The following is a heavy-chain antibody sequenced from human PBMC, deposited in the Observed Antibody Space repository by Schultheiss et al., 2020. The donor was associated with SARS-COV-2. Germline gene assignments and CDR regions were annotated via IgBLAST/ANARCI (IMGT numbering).Heavy chain of an antibody. CDR1: GGSFSGYY. V-gene: IGHV4-34*01. CDR3: ARGGRYGDYVAY. D-gene: IGHD4-17*01. J-gene: IGHJ4*02. Sequence: SETLSLTCAVYGGSFSGYYWSWIRQPAGKGLEWIGEINHSGSTNYNPSLKSRVTISVDTSKNQFSLKLSSVTAADTAIYYCARGGRYGDYVAYWGQGTLVTVSS. CDR2: INHSGST.